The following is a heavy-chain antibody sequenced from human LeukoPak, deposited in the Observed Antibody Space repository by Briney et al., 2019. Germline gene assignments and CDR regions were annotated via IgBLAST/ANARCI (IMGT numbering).Heavy chain of an antibody. V-gene: IGHV4-39*01. D-gene: IGHD5-12*01. Sequence: SETLSLTCTVSGGSISSSSYYWRWIRQPPGKGLEWIGSIYYSGSTYYNPSLKSRVTISVDTSKNQFSLKLSSVTAADTAVYYCARLVADSGYVIDYWGQGTLVTVSS. J-gene: IGHJ4*02. CDR3: ARLVADSGYVIDY. CDR1: GGSISSSSYY. CDR2: IYYSGST.